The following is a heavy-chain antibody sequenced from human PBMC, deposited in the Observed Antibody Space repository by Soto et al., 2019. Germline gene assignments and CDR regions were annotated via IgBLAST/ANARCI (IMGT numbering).Heavy chain of an antibody. V-gene: IGHV3-7*01. J-gene: IGHJ3*02. Sequence: GGSLRLSCAASGFTFSSYWMSWVRQAPGKGLEWVANIKQDGSEKYYVDSVKGRFTISRDNAKNSLYLQMNSLRAEDTAVYYCARDSNYYDSSGYYPALDAFDIWGQGTMVTVSS. CDR1: GFTFSSYW. D-gene: IGHD3-22*01. CDR2: IKQDGSEK. CDR3: ARDSNYYDSSGYYPALDAFDI.